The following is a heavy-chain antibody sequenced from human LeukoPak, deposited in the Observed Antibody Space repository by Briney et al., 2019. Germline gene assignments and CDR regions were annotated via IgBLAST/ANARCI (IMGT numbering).Heavy chain of an antibody. J-gene: IGHJ4*02. CDR2: INPNSGGT. Sequence: GASVKVSCKASGYIFTGYYMHWVRQAPGQGPEWMGWINPNSGGTNYTQKFQGRVTITADKSTSIAYMELSSLRSEDTAVYYCARASGYDLSLFDYWGQGTLVTVSS. CDR3: ARASGYDLSLFDY. CDR1: GYIFTGYY. D-gene: IGHD5-12*01. V-gene: IGHV1-2*02.